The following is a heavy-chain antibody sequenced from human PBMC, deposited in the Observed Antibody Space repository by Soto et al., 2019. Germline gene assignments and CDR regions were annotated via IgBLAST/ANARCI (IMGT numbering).Heavy chain of an antibody. V-gene: IGHV3-30*18. CDR2: ISYDGSNK. CDR3: AKEEEYYYGSGSYWWYFDY. J-gene: IGHJ4*02. Sequence: QVQLVESGGGVVQPGRSLRLSCAASGFTFSSYGMHWVRQAPGKGLEWVAVISYDGSNKYYADSVKGRFTISRDNSKNTLYLQMNSLRAEDTAVYYCAKEEEYYYGSGSYWWYFDYWGQGTLVTVSS. D-gene: IGHD3-10*01. CDR1: GFTFSSYG.